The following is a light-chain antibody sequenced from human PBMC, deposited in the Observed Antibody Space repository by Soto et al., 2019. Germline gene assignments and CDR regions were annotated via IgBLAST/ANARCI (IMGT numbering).Light chain of an antibody. J-gene: IGLJ2*01. CDR1: RSNIGSNT. Sequence: QSVLTQPPSASGTPGQRVTISCSGSRSNIGSNTVNWYQQLPGTAPKLLIYSNNQRPSGVPDRFSGSKSGTSASLTISGLQSEDEADYNCAAWDDSLNGPVFGGGTKLTVL. V-gene: IGLV1-44*01. CDR2: SNN. CDR3: AAWDDSLNGPV.